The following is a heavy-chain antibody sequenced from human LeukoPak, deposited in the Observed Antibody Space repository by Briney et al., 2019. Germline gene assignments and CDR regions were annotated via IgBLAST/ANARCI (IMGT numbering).Heavy chain of an antibody. J-gene: IGHJ5*02. CDR2: IYSGGGA. D-gene: IGHD1-26*01. CDR1: GFTVSNSY. V-gene: IGHV3-53*01. Sequence: GGSLRLSCAASGFTVSNSYISWVRQAPGKGLEWVSVIYSGGGANYADSVKGRFTISRDNSQNSLYLQMNSLRGEDTAVYYCAKTIVGTNKDLGPRGQGTPVTGSS. CDR3: AKTIVGTNKDLGP.